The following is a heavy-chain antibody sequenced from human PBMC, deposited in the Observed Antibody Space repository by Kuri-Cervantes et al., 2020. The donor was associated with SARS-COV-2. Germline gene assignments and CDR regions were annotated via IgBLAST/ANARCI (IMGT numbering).Heavy chain of an antibody. CDR2: IYHSGST. D-gene: IGHD2-2*01. CDR1: GSSVSSPNY. CDR3: ASYHQLLPRRSFDY. J-gene: IGHJ4*02. V-gene: IGHV4-38-2*02. Sequence: SETLSLTCTVSGSSVSSPNYWGWLRQPPGKGLEWIGSIYHSGSTYYNPSLKSRVTISVDTSKNQFSLKLSSVTAADTAVYYCASYHQLLPRRSFDYWGQGTLVTVSS.